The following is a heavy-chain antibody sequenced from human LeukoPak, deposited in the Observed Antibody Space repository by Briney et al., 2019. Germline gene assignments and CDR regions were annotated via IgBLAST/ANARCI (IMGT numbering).Heavy chain of an antibody. CDR1: GYTFTSYY. CDR3: ARVRCSGTTCRMGYYGMDV. J-gene: IGHJ6*02. Sequence: GASVKVSCKASGYTFTSYYMHWVRQAPGQGLEWMGIINPSGGSTSYAQKFQGRVTMNRDTSTSTVYMELNSLRSEDTAVYYCARVRCSGTTCRMGYYGMDVWGQGTTVTVSS. D-gene: IGHD2-2*01. V-gene: IGHV1-46*01. CDR2: INPSGGST.